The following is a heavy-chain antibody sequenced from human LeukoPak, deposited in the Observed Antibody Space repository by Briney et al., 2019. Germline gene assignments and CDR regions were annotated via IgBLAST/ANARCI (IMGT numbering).Heavy chain of an antibody. V-gene: IGHV4-59*01. CDR1: GGSISSYY. CDR3: ARDGGSYGGLSWFDP. Sequence: SETLSLTCTVSGGSISSYYWSWIRQPPGKGLEWIGYIYYSGSTNYNPSLKSRVTISVDTSKNQFSLKLSSVTAADTAVYYCARDGGSYGGLSWFDPWGQGTLITVSS. D-gene: IGHD1-26*01. CDR2: IYYSGST. J-gene: IGHJ5*02.